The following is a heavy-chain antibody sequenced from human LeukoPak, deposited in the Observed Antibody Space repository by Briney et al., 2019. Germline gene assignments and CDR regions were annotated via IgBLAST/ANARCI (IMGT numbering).Heavy chain of an antibody. D-gene: IGHD2-15*01. J-gene: IGHJ4*02. CDR1: GYTFTSYG. CDR2: ISGYNGNI. CDR3: ARVRCSGGSCYYFDY. Sequence: ASVKVSCKASGYTFTSYGISWVRQAPGQGLEWMGWISGYNGNINYAQKLQGGVTTTTDTSTSTAYMELRSLISDDTAVYYCARVRCSGGSCYYFDYWGQGTQVVVSS. V-gene: IGHV1-18*01.